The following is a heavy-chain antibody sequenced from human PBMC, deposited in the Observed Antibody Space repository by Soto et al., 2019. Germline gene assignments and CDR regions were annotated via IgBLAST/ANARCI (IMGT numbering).Heavy chain of an antibody. CDR3: ARDRAIS. Sequence: SETRSLTCTVSGGSVSSGSYYWSWIRQPPGKGLEWIGYIYYSGSTNYNPSLKSRVTISVDTSKNQFSLKLSSVTAADTAVYYCARDRAISWGQGTLVTAPQ. J-gene: IGHJ4*02. D-gene: IGHD1-26*01. CDR2: IYYSGST. CDR1: GGSVSSGSYY. V-gene: IGHV4-61*01.